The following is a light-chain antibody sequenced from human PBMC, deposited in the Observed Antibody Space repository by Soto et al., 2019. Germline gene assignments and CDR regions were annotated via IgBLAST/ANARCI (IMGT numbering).Light chain of an antibody. CDR3: QHYNNWPRT. J-gene: IGKJ4*01. CDR2: GMS. V-gene: IGKV3D-15*03. Sequence: EVVITQSPATLSVSPGERATLSCRASQSVSSSYLAWYQQKPGQAPRLLIYGMSIRATGVPDRFSGSGSGTEFTLTISNLQSADFAVYFCQHYNNWPRTFGGGTKVDIK. CDR1: QSVSSSY.